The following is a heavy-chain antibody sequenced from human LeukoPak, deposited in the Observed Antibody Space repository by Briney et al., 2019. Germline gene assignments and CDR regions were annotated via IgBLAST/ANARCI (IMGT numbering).Heavy chain of an antibody. CDR3: ARGVYSGDYDSNYFDY. J-gene: IGHJ4*02. CDR1: GGSISSYY. CDR2: IYYSGST. Sequence: PSETLSLTCTVSGGSISSYYWSWIRQPPGKGLEWIGYIYYSGSTNYNPSLKSRVTISVDTSKNQFSLKLSSVTAADTAVYYCARGVYSGDYDSNYFDYWGQGTLVTVSS. V-gene: IGHV4-59*12. D-gene: IGHD4-17*01.